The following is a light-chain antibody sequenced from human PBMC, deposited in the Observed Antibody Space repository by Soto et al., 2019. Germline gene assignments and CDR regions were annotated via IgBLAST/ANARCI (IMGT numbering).Light chain of an antibody. Sequence: QSALTQPRSVSGSPGQSGTISCTGTSSDVGGYNFVSWYQQHPGKAPKFMIYDVTKRPSGVPDRFSGSKSGNTASLTISGLQAEDEADYYCCSYVGSYTSYVFGTGTKVT. J-gene: IGLJ1*01. CDR3: CSYVGSYTSYV. CDR2: DVT. V-gene: IGLV2-11*01. CDR1: SSDVGGYNF.